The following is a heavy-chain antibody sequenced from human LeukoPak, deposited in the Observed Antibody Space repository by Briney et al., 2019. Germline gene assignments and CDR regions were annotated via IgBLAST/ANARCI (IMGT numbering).Heavy chain of an antibody. D-gene: IGHD5-18*01. CDR2: IYYSGST. J-gene: IGHJ4*02. CDR1: GGSVSSGSYY. CDR3: ARGGIQLWLYFDY. Sequence: SETLSLTCTVSGGSVSSGSYYWSWIRQPPGKGLEWIGYIYYSGSTNYNPSLKSRVTISVDTSKNQFSLKLSSATAADTAVYYCARGGIQLWLYFDYWGQGTLVTVSS. V-gene: IGHV4-61*01.